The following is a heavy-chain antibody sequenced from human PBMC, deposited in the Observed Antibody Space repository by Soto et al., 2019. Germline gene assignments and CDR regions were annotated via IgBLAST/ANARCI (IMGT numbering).Heavy chain of an antibody. V-gene: IGHV3-33*01. J-gene: IGHJ6*02. Sequence: QGQLVESGGGVVQPGRSLRLSCAASEFSFRSHGMHWVRQAPGKGLEWVAVIWNDGSNKYYADSVKGRFTISRDNSNNMLYLQMDSLRAEDTAVYYCETVGPLTTNYGMDLWGQGTAVTVSS. CDR3: ETVGPLTTNYGMDL. CDR2: IWNDGSNK. CDR1: EFSFRSHG. D-gene: IGHD4-4*01.